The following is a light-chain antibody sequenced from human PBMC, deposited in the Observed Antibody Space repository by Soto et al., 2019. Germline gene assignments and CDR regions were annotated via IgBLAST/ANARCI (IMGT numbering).Light chain of an antibody. CDR2: GAS. Sequence: IVLTQSPGTLSLSPGERATLSCRASQSVSSSYLAWYQQKPGQAPSLLIYGASSRATGIPDRFSGSGSGTDFTLTISRLEPEDSAVYYCQQYGNSPRTFGQGTKVDIK. J-gene: IGKJ1*01. CDR1: QSVSSSY. V-gene: IGKV3-20*01. CDR3: QQYGNSPRT.